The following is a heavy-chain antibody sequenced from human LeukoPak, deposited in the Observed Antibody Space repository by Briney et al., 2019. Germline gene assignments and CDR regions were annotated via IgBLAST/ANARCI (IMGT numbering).Heavy chain of an antibody. Sequence: SGGSLRLSCVASGFTFSNAWMTWVRQAPGRGLEWVGRITSKSSGEIRVYATPVQGRFTISRDDSKNTVYVQMNSLKTEDTAVYYCITGFWGSSGFYHGDDAFDVWGQGTLVAVSS. CDR2: ITSKSSGEIR. CDR1: GFTFSNAW. D-gene: IGHD3-22*01. CDR3: ITGFWGSSGFYHGDDAFDV. V-gene: IGHV3-15*01. J-gene: IGHJ3*01.